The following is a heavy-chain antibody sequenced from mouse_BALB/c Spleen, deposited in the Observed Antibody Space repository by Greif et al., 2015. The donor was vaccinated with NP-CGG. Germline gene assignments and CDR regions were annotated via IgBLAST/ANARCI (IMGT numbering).Heavy chain of an antibody. CDR1: GYTFTDYY. CDR2: IYPGSGNT. J-gene: IGHJ4*01. Sequence: QVQLQQPGPELVKPGASVKISCKASGYTFTDYYINWVKQKPGQGLEWIGWIYPGSGNTKYNEKFKGKATLTVDTSSSTAYMQLSSLTSKDTAVYFCARRTGTEAMDYWGQGTSVTVSS. D-gene: IGHD4-1*01. V-gene: IGHV1-84*02. CDR3: ARRTGTEAMDY.